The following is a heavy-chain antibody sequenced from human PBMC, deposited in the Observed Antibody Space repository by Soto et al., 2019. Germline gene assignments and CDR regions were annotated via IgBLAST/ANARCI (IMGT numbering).Heavy chain of an antibody. CDR1: GFTFSDYA. CDR2: MSHDGSNV. J-gene: IGHJ6*02. V-gene: IGHV3-30-3*01. CDR3: ARDGNIAAALFYFAMDV. Sequence: GSLRLSWAASGFTFSDYAIHWVRQAPGKGLEWVTLMSHDGSNVFYADSVKGRFTISRDNSKNTLYLQMHSLRAEDTAVYYCARDGNIAAALFYFAMDVWGQGTTVTVSS. D-gene: IGHD6-13*01.